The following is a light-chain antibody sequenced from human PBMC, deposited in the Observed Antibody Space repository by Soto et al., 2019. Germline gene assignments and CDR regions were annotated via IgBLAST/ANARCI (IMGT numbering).Light chain of an antibody. Sequence: IFFTPSPGTPSLSPGERATLACRASQSVSSYLAWYQQKPGQAPRLLIYDASNRATGIPARFSGSGSGTDFTLTITSLEPEDFAVYYCQHRSNWLAFGGGTKVDIK. CDR2: DAS. V-gene: IGKV3-11*01. CDR1: QSVSSY. CDR3: QHRSNWLA. J-gene: IGKJ4*01.